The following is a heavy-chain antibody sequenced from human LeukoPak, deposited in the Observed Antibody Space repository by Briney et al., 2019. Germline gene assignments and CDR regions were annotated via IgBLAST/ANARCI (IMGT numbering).Heavy chain of an antibody. CDR2: IWFDGSVK. V-gene: IGHV3-33*06. D-gene: IGHD3-3*01. J-gene: IGHJ4*02. CDR3: AKDTAVQFLEPAF. Sequence: PGGSLRLSCAASGFTFNTHGMHWVRQAPGKGLEWVAAIWFDGSVKHYSDAVKGRFIISRDNSLNTLHLQMNSLRVEDTAVYYCAKDTAVQFLEPAFWGQGTLVTVSS. CDR1: GFTFNTHG.